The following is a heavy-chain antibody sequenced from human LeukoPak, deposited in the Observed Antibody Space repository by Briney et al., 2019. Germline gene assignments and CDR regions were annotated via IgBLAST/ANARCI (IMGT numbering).Heavy chain of an antibody. Sequence: KPGGSLRLSCAASGFFFNDYYMGWIRQAPGKGLEWLSYISGSGRSIYYADSVKGRFTISRDNAKNTLYLQMNSLRAEDTAVYYCARGDRDSYYDILTGYYITGNTPFDYWGQGALVTVSS. J-gene: IGHJ4*02. D-gene: IGHD3-9*01. V-gene: IGHV3-11*04. CDR2: ISGSGRSI. CDR1: GFFFNDYY. CDR3: ARGDRDSYYDILTGYYITGNTPFDY.